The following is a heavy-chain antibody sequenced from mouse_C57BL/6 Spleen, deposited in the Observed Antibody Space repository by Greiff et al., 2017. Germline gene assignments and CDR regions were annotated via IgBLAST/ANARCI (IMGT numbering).Heavy chain of an antibody. J-gene: IGHJ4*01. CDR3: ARPTVVADYYAMDY. V-gene: IGHV1-18*01. D-gene: IGHD1-1*01. CDR2: INPNNGGT. Sequence: EVQLQESGPELVKPGASVKIPCKASGYTFTDYNMDWVKQSHGKSLEWIGDINPNNGGTIYNQKFKGKATLTVDKSSSTAYMELRSLTSEDTAVYYCARPTVVADYYAMDYWGQGTSVTVSS. CDR1: GYTFTDYN.